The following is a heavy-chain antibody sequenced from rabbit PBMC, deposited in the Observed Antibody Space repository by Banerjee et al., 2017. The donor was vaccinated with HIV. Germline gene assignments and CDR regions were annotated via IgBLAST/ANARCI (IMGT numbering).Heavy chain of an antibody. V-gene: IGHV1S45*01. Sequence: QEQLVESGGGLVQPEGSLTLTCTASGFDFSSGYYLSWVRQAPGKGLEWIGCIYTGSGSIYYASWAKGRFTISKASSTTVTLQMTSLTAADTATYFCARDRGLMVMLGFNLWGQGTLVTVS. CDR1: GFDFSSGYY. J-gene: IGHJ4*01. CDR2: IYTGSGSI. D-gene: IGHD6-1*01. CDR3: ARDRGLMVMLGFNL.